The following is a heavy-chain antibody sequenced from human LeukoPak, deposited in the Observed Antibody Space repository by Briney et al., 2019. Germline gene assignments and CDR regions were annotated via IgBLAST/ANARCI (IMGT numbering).Heavy chain of an antibody. CDR1: GYTFTSYY. Sequence: ASVKVSRTASGYTFTSYYMHWVRPAPGQGLEWMGIINPSGGSTSYAQKFQGRVTMTRDTSTSTVYMELSSLRSEDTAVYYCARATSPAMISPFAYWGQGTLVTVSS. CDR2: INPSGGST. CDR3: ARATSPAMISPFAY. D-gene: IGHD2-2*01. V-gene: IGHV1-46*01. J-gene: IGHJ4*02.